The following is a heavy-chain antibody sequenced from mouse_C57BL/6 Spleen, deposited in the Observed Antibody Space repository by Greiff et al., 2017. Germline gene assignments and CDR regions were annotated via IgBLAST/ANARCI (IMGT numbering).Heavy chain of an antibody. CDR2: IYPGSGST. V-gene: IGHV1-55*01. D-gene: IGHD1-1*01. J-gene: IGHJ2*01. CDR1: GYTFTSYW. CDR3: ARAGTLDGSSYGY. Sequence: QVQLQQPGAELVKPGASVKMSCKASGYTFTSYWITWVKQRPGQGLEWIGDIYPGSGSTNYNEKFKSKATLTVDTSSSTAYMQRSSLTSEDSAVYYCARAGTLDGSSYGYWGQGTTLTVSS.